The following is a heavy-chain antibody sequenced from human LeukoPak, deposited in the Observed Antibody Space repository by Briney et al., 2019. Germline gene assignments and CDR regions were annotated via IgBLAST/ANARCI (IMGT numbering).Heavy chain of an antibody. J-gene: IGHJ6*04. CDR2: ISDDST. Sequence: GGSLRLSCAASGFTFSNYAMSGVRQARGRGLEWVSAISDDSTYYTDPGKGRFTISRDNSKNTLYLQMNSLRAEDTAVYYCAKDPLSWFYGMDVWGKGTTVTVSS. V-gene: IGHV3-23*01. D-gene: IGHD3-22*01. CDR1: GFTFSNYA. CDR3: AKDPLSWFYGMDV.